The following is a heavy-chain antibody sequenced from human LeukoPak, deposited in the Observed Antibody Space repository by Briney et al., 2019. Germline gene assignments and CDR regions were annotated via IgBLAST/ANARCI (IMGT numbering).Heavy chain of an antibody. CDR1: GYTFTNFD. V-gene: IGHV1-8*01. CDR3: VRIDYSNAFDI. J-gene: IGHJ3*02. Sequence: ASVKVSCKASGYTFTNFDINWVRQATGQGLEWMGWMNPKTGNTGSALKLQGRVTITGNTSISTAYMELSSLRSEDTAVYYCVRIDYSNAFDIWGQGTMVTVSS. CDR2: MNPKTGNT. D-gene: IGHD4-11*01.